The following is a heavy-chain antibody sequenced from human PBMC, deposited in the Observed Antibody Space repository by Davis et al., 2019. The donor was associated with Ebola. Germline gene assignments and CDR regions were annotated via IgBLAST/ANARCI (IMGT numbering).Heavy chain of an antibody. Sequence: MPSETLSLTCSVSGGSISTYYWNWIRQPPGKGLEWLGCIQNSGSPINNPSLKSRVTLSVDTSTNQFTLNLSSVTAADTALYYCARPGGRGLTFDNWGQGTLITVSS. CDR2: IQNSGSP. J-gene: IGHJ4*02. CDR1: GGSISTYY. V-gene: IGHV4-4*09. D-gene: IGHD3-10*01. CDR3: ARPGGRGLTFDN.